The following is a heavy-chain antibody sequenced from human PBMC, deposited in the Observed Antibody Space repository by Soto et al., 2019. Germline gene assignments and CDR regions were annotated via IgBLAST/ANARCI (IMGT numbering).Heavy chain of an antibody. CDR3: AREPVGPDYAMDV. J-gene: IGHJ6*02. Sequence: QMQLVESGGGVVQPGTSLRLSCAASGFDFSSYGMHWVRQTPGKGLEWVAVLGFDGGGRYYADSVKGRFTISRDNSKKMLYLQMDSLRAEDTALYYCAREPVGPDYAMDVWCQGTTVTVSS. CDR2: LGFDGGGR. V-gene: IGHV3-33*01. D-gene: IGHD1-26*01. CDR1: GFDFSSYG.